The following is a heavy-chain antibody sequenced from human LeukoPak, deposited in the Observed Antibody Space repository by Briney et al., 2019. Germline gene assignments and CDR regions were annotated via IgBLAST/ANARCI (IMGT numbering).Heavy chain of an antibody. Sequence: QPGGSLRLSCAASGFTVSRNYMNWVRQAPGKGLEWISIIYSNGTTSYADSVKGRFTVSRDNSKNTLHIQMNRLRADDTAMYYCARMGRFWDYSDSTGRMSQAFDIWGRGTMVTVSS. J-gene: IGHJ3*02. D-gene: IGHD3-22*01. V-gene: IGHV3-53*01. CDR1: GFTVSRNY. CDR3: ARMGRFWDYSDSTGRMSQAFDI. CDR2: IYSNGTT.